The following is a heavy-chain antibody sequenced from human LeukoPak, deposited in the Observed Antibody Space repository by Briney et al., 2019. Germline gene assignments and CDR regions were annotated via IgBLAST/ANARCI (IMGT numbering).Heavy chain of an antibody. J-gene: IGHJ4*02. V-gene: IGHV4-39*06. CDR3: TRVRQGSQSDY. Sequence: PSETLSLTCTVSGDSISSGNYHWAWIRQPPGKGLECIGSIHHSGNAYYNSSLESRVTISVDMSKNQFPLQLRSVTAADTAVYYCTRVRQGSQSDYWGQGTLVTVSS. CDR1: GDSISSGNYH. CDR2: IHHSGNA.